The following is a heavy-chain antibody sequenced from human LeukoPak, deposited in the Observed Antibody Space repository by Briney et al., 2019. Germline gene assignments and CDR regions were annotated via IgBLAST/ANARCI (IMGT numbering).Heavy chain of an antibody. Sequence: ASVKVSCKASGYTFTSYDINWVRQATGQGLEWMGWMNPNSGNTGYAQKFQGRVTMTRNTSISTAYMELSSLRSEDTAVYYCARARPLYSSGWYGCYGMDVWGQGTTVTVSS. CDR1: GYTFTSYD. CDR3: ARARPLYSSGWYGCYGMDV. V-gene: IGHV1-8*01. J-gene: IGHJ6*02. CDR2: MNPNSGNT. D-gene: IGHD6-19*01.